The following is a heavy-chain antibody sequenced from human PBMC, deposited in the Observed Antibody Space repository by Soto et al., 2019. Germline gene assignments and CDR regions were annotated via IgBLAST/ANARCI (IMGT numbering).Heavy chain of an antibody. D-gene: IGHD5-12*01. Sequence: EVQLLQSGGGLVQPGGSLRLSCAASGFTFTSYSMTWVRQTPGKGLEWVAAVNPGGYSTYYADSVKGQFTISRDNSNKTLYLQMNSLRAEDTAVYYCAKDLRAGSGYDFDYRDQGTLVTVSS. V-gene: IGHV3-23*01. CDR2: VNPGGYST. CDR1: GFTFTSYS. J-gene: IGHJ4*02. CDR3: AKDLRAGSGYDFDY.